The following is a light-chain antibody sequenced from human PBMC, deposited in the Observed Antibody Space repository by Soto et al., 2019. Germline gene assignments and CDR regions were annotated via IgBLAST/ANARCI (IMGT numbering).Light chain of an antibody. J-gene: IGKJ3*01. CDR2: GAS. V-gene: IGKV3-20*01. Sequence: EIVLTQSPGTLSLSPGERATLSCRASQSVSSSYLAWYQHKPGQAPRLLIYGASSRATGIPDRFSGSGSGTDFTLTISRLEPEDFAVYYCQQNDSSLFTFGPGTKVDIK. CDR3: QQNDSSLFT. CDR1: QSVSSSY.